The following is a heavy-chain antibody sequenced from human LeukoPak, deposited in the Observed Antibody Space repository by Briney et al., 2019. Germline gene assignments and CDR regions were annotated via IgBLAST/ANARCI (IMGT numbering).Heavy chain of an antibody. CDR1: GLTVSSNY. CDR2: IYSGGST. J-gene: IGHJ3*02. D-gene: IGHD1-26*01. V-gene: IGHV3-53*04. Sequence: GGSLRLSCAASGLTVSSNYMSWVRQAPGKGLEWVSVIYSGGSTYYADSVKGRFTISRHNSKNTLYPQMNSLRAEDTAVYYCARDRVGALLSGKNDAFDIWGQGTMVTVSS. CDR3: ARDRVGALLSGKNDAFDI.